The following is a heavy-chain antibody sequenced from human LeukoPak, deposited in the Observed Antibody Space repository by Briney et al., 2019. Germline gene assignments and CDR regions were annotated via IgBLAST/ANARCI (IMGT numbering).Heavy chain of an antibody. D-gene: IGHD6-13*01. CDR2: IYPGSSET. CDR3: ARRSDLSSSWFFDY. V-gene: IGHV5-51*01. J-gene: IGHJ4*02. Sequence: GESLKISCKGSGYIFITHWIGWVRQMPGKGLEWMGIIYPGSSETTYSPSFQGQVTISADKSISTAYLQWSSLKASDTAMYYCARRSDLSSSWFFDYWGQGTLVTVSS. CDR1: GYIFITHW.